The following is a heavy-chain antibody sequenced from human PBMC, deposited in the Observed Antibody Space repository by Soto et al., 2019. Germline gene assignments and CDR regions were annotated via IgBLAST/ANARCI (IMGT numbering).Heavy chain of an antibody. CDR1: GFTFSTSA. J-gene: IGHJ4*02. CDR3: AKHKGSRYAIDF. D-gene: IGHD3-16*01. V-gene: IGHV3-23*01. CDR2: ISLDYST. Sequence: EVHLLESGGDLVQPGGSLRLSCAGTGFTFSTSAMTWVRQAPGRGLEWVSHISLDYSTYYADFVKGRFTGSRDNSKNTLHLQMSSLRAEDTAVYYCAKHKGSRYAIDFWGQGTLGTVSP.